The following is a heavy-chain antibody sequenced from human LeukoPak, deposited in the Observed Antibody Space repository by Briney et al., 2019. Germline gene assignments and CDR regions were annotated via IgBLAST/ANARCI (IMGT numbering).Heavy chain of an antibody. J-gene: IGHJ5*02. D-gene: IGHD3-10*01. V-gene: IGHV3-74*01. CDR2: INSDGSST. CDR3: ARGYGDWFDP. CDR1: GFSFTDYP. Sequence: GGSLRLSCATSGFSFTDYPMNWVRQAPGKGLVWVSRINSDGSSTYYADSVKGRFSISRDNAKNTLYLQMNSLRAEDTAVYYCARGYGDWFDPWGQGTLVTVSS.